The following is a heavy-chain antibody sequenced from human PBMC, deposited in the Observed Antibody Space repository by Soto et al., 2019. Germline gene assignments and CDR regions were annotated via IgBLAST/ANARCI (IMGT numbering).Heavy chain of an antibody. V-gene: IGHV4-59*01. CDR3: GKWTGSYYYYGMYV. CDR2: IYYSGST. D-gene: IGHD1-26*01. Sequence: SETLSLTCTVSGCSISSYYWSWIRQPPGKGLEWIGYIYYSGSTNYNPSLKSRVTISVDTSKNQFSLKLSSVTAADTAVYYCGKWTGSYYYYGMYVWGQGTTITVS. CDR1: GCSISSYY. J-gene: IGHJ6*02.